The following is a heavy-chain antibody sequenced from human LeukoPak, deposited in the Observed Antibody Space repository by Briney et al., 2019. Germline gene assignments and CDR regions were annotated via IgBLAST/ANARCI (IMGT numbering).Heavy chain of an antibody. D-gene: IGHD3-10*01. V-gene: IGHV1-2*02. CDR2: INPNSGGT. J-gene: IGHJ3*02. CDR3: ARELGYGSGSPKVLDAFDI. Sequence: ASVKVSCKASGYTLTGYYMHWVRQAPGQGLEWMGWINPNSGGTNYAQKFQGRVTMTRDTSISTAYMELSRLRSDDTAVYYCARELGYGSGSPKVLDAFDIWGQGTMVTVSS. CDR1: GYTLTGYY.